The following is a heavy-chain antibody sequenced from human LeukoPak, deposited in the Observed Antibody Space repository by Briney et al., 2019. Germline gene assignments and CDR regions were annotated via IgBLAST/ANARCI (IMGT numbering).Heavy chain of an antibody. J-gene: IGHJ3*02. CDR2: INPSGGST. V-gene: IGHV1-46*01. CDR3: ARAITMTLYAFDI. Sequence: ASVKVSCKASGYTFTSYYMHWVRQAPGQGLEWMGIINPSGGSTSYAQKFQGRVTMTRDMSTSTVYMELSSLRSEDTAVYYCARAITMTLYAFDIWGQGTMVTVSS. CDR1: GYTFTSYY. D-gene: IGHD3-22*01.